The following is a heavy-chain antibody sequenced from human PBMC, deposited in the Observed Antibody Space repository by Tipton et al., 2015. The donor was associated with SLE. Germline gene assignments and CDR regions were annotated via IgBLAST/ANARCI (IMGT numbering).Heavy chain of an antibody. CDR3: ARDGGGDMLDF. CDR2: IYYSGST. D-gene: IGHD3-3*01. J-gene: IGHJ4*02. CDR1: GGSISSYY. V-gene: IGHV4-59*01. Sequence: TLSLTCTVSGGSISSYYWSWIRQPPGKGLEWIGYIYYSGSTGYNPSLKSRVTMSVDTSKNQFSLKLTSLTAADTAIYFCARDGGGDMLDFWGQGALVTVSS.